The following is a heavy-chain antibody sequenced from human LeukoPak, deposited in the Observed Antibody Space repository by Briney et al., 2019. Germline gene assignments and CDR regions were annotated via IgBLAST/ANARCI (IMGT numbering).Heavy chain of an antibody. CDR1: GFTFSSYA. Sequence: PGGSLRLSCAASGFTFSSYAMSWVRQAPGKGLEWVSLISGSGGRTDYADSVTGRFTISRDNSKNTLYLQMNSLKAEDTAVYYCAKHVRTNVWFFDSWGQGTLVTVSS. CDR2: ISGSGGRT. V-gene: IGHV3-23*01. CDR3: AKHVRTNVWFFDS. J-gene: IGHJ4*02. D-gene: IGHD3-9*01.